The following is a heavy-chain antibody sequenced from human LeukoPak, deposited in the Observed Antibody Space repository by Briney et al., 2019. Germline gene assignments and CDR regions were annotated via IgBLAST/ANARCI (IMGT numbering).Heavy chain of an antibody. CDR3: AKQQWLGYFDY. V-gene: IGHV3-30*18. Sequence: GGSLRLSCAASGFTFSSYGMHWVRQAPGKGLEWVAVISYGGSNKYYADSVKGRFTISRDNSKNTLYLQMNSLRAEDTAVYYCAKQQWLGYFDYWGQGTPVTVSS. CDR2: ISYGGSNK. D-gene: IGHD6-19*01. CDR1: GFTFSSYG. J-gene: IGHJ4*02.